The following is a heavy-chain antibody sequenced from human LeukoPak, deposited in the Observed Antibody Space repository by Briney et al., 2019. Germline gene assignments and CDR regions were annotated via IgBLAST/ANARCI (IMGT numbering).Heavy chain of an antibody. Sequence: PGRSLRLSCAASGFTFSSYAMYWVRQAPGEGLGWVAVVSYDGSNKYYEDSVKGRFTISRDNSKNTLFLQMNSLRAEDTAVYYCTTDSVVVVPAASLDAFDIWGQGTMVTVSS. CDR1: GFTFSSYA. V-gene: IGHV3-30-3*01. CDR3: TTDSVVVVPAASLDAFDI. D-gene: IGHD2-2*01. CDR2: VSYDGSNK. J-gene: IGHJ3*02.